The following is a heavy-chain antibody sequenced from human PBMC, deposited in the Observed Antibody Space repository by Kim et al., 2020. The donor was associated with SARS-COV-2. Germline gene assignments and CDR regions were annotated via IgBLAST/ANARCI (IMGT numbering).Heavy chain of an antibody. D-gene: IGHD6-19*01. CDR1: GFTFSSYW. J-gene: IGHJ4*01. CDR2: INSDGSST. Sequence: GGSLRLSCAASGFTFSSYWMHWVRQAPGKGLVWVSRINSDGSSTSYADSVKGQFTISRDNAKNTLYLQMNSLRAEDTAVYYCAREGQWLVLSSFDYWGHRTLVTVSS. V-gene: IGHV3-74*01. CDR3: AREGQWLVLSSFDY.